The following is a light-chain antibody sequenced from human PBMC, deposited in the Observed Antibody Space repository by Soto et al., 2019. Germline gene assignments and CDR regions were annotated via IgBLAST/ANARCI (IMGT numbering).Light chain of an antibody. V-gene: IGLV1-47*01. CDR1: SSNIGSNY. J-gene: IGLJ1*01. CDR3: AAWDDSLKGV. CDR2: RNN. Sequence: QSVLTQPPSASGTPGQRVTISCSGSSSNIGSNYVYWYQQLPGTAPKLLIYRNNQRPLGVPDRFSGSKSGTSASLAISGLRSEDEADYYCAAWDDSLKGVFGTGTKVTVL.